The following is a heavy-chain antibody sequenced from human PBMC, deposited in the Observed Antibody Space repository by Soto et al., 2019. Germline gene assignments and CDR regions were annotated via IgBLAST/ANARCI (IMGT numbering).Heavy chain of an antibody. J-gene: IGHJ5*02. D-gene: IGHD2-2*01. V-gene: IGHV3-7*05. CDR1: GFTFNNYW. CDR2: INPDESAK. CDR3: AREVVVVPAANNWFDP. Sequence: GGSLRLSCVGSGFTFNNYWMAWVRQAPGKGLEWVAYINPDESAKYYVDSVKGRVTMTTDTSTSTAYMELRSLRSDDTAVYYCAREVVVVPAANNWFDPWGQGTLVTVSS.